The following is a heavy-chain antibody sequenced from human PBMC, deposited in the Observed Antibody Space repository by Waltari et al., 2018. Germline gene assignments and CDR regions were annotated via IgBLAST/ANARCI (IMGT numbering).Heavy chain of an antibody. CDR2: ISSSGSTI. D-gene: IGHD6-13*01. J-gene: IGHJ4*02. CDR1: GFTFSCFY. CDR3: AREISSNGGDY. V-gene: IGHV3-11*04. Sequence: VPLVVSGGGLVKPGGSLSRSCPASGFTFSCFYMSWIRQAPGKGLEWVSYISSSGSTIYYADSVKGRFTISRDNAKNSLDLQMNSLRAEDTAVYYCAREISSNGGDYWGQGTLVTVSS.